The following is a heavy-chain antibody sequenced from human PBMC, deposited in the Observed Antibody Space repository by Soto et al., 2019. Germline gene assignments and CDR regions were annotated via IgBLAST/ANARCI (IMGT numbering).Heavy chain of an antibody. D-gene: IGHD3-22*01. Sequence: QVQLVQSGAEVKKPGSSVKVSCKASGGTFSSYAISWVRQAPGQGLEWMGGIIPIFGTANYAQKLQGRVTITADESTSTAYMELSSLRSEDTAVYYCARVFLARYDSSGYYYVLDYWGQGTLVTVSS. CDR1: GGTFSSYA. CDR3: ARVFLARYDSSGYYYVLDY. CDR2: IIPIFGTA. V-gene: IGHV1-69*01. J-gene: IGHJ4*02.